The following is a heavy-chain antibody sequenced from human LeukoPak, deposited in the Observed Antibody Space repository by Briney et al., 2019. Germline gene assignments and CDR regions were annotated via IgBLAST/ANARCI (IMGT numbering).Heavy chain of an antibody. Sequence: SETLSLTCTVSGGSISSYSWSWIRQPPGKGLEWIGYIYYSGSTNYNPSLKSRVTISVDTSKNQFSLKLSSVTAADTAVYYCARGILTGSHEGDYWGQGTLVTVSS. D-gene: IGHD3-9*01. CDR3: ARGILTGSHEGDY. CDR1: GGSISSYS. V-gene: IGHV4-59*12. CDR2: IYYSGST. J-gene: IGHJ4*02.